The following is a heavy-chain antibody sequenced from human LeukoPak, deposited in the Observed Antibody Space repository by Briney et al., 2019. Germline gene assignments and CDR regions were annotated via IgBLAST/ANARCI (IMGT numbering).Heavy chain of an antibody. J-gene: IGHJ4*02. CDR1: GFTFSSYA. Sequence: GGSLRLSCAASGFTFSSYAMSWVRQAPGKGLEWVSYISSSSSTIYYADSVKGRFTISRDNAKNSLYLQMNSLRAEDTAVYYCARVGREVGFHLDYWGQGTLVTVSS. V-gene: IGHV3-48*01. CDR2: ISSSSSTI. D-gene: IGHD1-26*01. CDR3: ARVGREVGFHLDY.